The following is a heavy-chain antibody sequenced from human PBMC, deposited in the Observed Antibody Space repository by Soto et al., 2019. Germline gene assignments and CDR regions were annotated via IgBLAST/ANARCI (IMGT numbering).Heavy chain of an antibody. CDR2: IIPIFGTA. J-gene: IGHJ4*02. Sequence: QVQLVQSGAEVKKPGSSVKVSCKASGCTFSSYAISWVRQAPGQGLEWMGGIIPIFGTANYAQKFQGRVTITADKSTSKAYMELSSLRAEDTAVYYCAREYCSSTSCPLDDWGQGTLVPGSS. D-gene: IGHD2-2*01. CDR1: GCTFSSYA. V-gene: IGHV1-69*06. CDR3: AREYCSSTSCPLDD.